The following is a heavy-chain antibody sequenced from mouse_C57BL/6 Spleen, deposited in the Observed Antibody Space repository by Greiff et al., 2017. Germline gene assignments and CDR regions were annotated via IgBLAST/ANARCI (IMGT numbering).Heavy chain of an antibody. Sequence: EVKVVESGGGLVQPKGSLKLSCAASGFSFNTYAMNWVRQAPGKGLEWVARIRSKSNNYATYYADSVKDRFTISRDDSESMLYLQMNNLKTEDTAMYYCVRHAEDYGSSPFAYWGQGTLVTVSA. CDR2: IRSKSNNYAT. J-gene: IGHJ3*01. CDR1: GFSFNTYA. D-gene: IGHD1-1*01. CDR3: VRHAEDYGSSPFAY. V-gene: IGHV10-1*01.